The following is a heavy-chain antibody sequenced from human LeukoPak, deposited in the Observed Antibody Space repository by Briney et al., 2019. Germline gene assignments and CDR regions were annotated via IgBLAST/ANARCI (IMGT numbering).Heavy chain of an antibody. V-gene: IGHV3-30-3*01. CDR2: ISYDGSNK. D-gene: IGHD3-22*01. Sequence: GGSLRLSCAASGFTSSSYAMHWVRQAPGKGLEWVAVISYDGSNKYYADSVKGRFTISRDNSKNTLYLQMNSLRAEDTAVYYCARDEGGYPDPWGQGTLVTVSS. CDR1: GFTSSSYA. J-gene: IGHJ5*02. CDR3: ARDEGGYPDP.